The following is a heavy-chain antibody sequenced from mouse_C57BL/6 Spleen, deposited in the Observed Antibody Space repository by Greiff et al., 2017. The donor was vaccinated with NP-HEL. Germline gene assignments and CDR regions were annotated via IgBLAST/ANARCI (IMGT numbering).Heavy chain of an antibody. J-gene: IGHJ3*01. CDR2: INPSNGGT. CDR3: AREEGYYGRSWFAY. D-gene: IGHD1-1*01. V-gene: IGHV1-53*01. CDR1: GYTFTSYW. Sequence: VKLQQPGTELVKPGASVKLSCKASGYTFTSYWMHWVKQRPGQGLEWIGNINPSNGGTNYNEKFKSKATLTVDKSSSTAYMQLSSLTSEDSAVYYCAREEGYYGRSWFAYWGQGTLVTVSA.